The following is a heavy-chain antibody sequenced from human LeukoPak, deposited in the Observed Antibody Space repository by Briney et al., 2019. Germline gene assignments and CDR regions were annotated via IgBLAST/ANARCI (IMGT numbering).Heavy chain of an antibody. D-gene: IGHD3-22*01. CDR3: ARGLKGYYDSSGYYSNYYYYMDV. J-gene: IGHJ6*03. CDR1: GGTFSSYA. V-gene: IGHV1-69*06. Sequence: GASVKVSCKASGGTFSSYAISWVRQAPGQGLEWMGRIIPIFGTANYAQKFQGRVTITADKSTSTAYMELSSLRSEDTAVYYCARGLKGYYDSSGYYSNYYYYMDVWGKGTTVTVSS. CDR2: IIPIFGTA.